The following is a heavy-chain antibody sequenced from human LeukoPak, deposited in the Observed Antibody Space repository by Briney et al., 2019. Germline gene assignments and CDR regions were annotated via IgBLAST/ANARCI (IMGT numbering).Heavy chain of an antibody. CDR2: ISGSGGTT. Sequence: GGSLRLSCAASGFTFSNSAMNWVRQAPGKGLQWVSGISGSGGTTYYADSVKGRFTISRDNSKNTLYLQMNSLRAEDTAVYYCAKANDYVWGSYRYDYFDYWGQGTLVTVSS. CDR1: GFTFSNSA. J-gene: IGHJ4*02. D-gene: IGHD3-16*02. CDR3: AKANDYVWGSYRYDYFDY. V-gene: IGHV3-23*01.